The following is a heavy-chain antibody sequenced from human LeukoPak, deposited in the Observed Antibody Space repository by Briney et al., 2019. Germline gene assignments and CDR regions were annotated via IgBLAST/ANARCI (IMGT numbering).Heavy chain of an antibody. CDR2: ISSSGSTI. CDR3: ATYGDPGY. J-gene: IGHJ4*02. V-gene: IGHV3-11*04. Sequence: SCKVSGYTLTELSMHWVRQAPGKGLEWVSYISSSGSTIYYADSVKGRFTISRDNAKNSLYLQMNSLRAEDTAVYYCATYGDPGYWGQGTLVTVSS. CDR1: GYTLTELS. D-gene: IGHD4-17*01.